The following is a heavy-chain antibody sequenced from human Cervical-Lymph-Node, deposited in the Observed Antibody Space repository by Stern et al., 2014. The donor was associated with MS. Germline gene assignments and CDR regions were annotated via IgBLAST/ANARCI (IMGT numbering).Heavy chain of an antibody. J-gene: IGHJ4*02. CDR3: ARGPVAEDTISSWFDY. D-gene: IGHD3-3*01. V-gene: IGHV1-69*01. CDR1: GGTFNNYA. Sequence: MQLVESGADVKKPGSSVKVSCKASGGTFNNYAISWVRQAPGQGLEWMGGIIPIFGTTNYAQKFQGRVTIIGDESTTTAYMELRGLTSEDTAVYSCARGPVAEDTISSWFDYWGQGTLVTVSS. CDR2: IIPIFGTT.